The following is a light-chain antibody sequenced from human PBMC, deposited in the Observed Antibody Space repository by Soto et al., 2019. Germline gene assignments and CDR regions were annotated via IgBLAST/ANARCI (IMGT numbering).Light chain of an antibody. V-gene: IGLV2-11*01. J-gene: IGLJ1*01. CDR1: SSDVGGYNF. CDR3: CSYAGSYTLYV. CDR2: DVT. Sequence: QAVVTQPRSVSGSPGQSVTISCTGTSSDVGGYNFVSWYQQHPGKAPKLMIYDVTRRPSGVPDRFSGSKSVNTASLTISGLQADDEADYYCCSYAGSYTLYVFGTGTKLTVL.